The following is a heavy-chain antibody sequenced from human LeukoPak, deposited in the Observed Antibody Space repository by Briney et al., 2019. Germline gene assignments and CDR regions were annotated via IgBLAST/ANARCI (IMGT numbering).Heavy chain of an antibody. CDR1: GYTFTTYG. V-gene: IGHV1-18*01. CDR3: AKDYYGSSGEGPFDY. J-gene: IGHJ4*02. Sequence: GASVKVSCRASGYTFTTYGISWVRQAPGQGLEWMGWVSAYNVNTKYAQKFQGRVTVSTDTSTSTAYMELRRLRSDDSAVYYCAKDYYGSSGEGPFDYWGQGTLVTVSS. D-gene: IGHD3-22*01. CDR2: VSAYNVNT.